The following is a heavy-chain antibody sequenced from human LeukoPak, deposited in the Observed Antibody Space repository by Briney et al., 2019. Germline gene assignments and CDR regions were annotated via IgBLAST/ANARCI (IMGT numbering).Heavy chain of an antibody. CDR3: ARDLAYCGGDCYSPSYYYYMDV. J-gene: IGHJ6*03. V-gene: IGHV4-39*07. CDR1: GGSISSSSYY. D-gene: IGHD2-21*02. CDR2: IYHSGST. Sequence: SETLSLTCTVSGGSISSSSYYWGWIRQPPGKGLEWIGSIYHSGSTYYNPSLKSRVTISVDTSKNQFSLKLSSVTAADTAVYYCARDLAYCGGDCYSPSYYYYMDVWGKGPRSPSP.